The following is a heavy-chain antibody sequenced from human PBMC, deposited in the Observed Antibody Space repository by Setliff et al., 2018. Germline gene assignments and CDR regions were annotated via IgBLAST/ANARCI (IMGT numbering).Heavy chain of an antibody. J-gene: IGHJ3*02. D-gene: IGHD3-22*01. V-gene: IGHV3-9*03. CDR3: AKEYYSDSSGYYRGPAAFDI. CDR2: VSWNSGTS. CDR1: GFTFDDYA. Sequence: HPGGSLRLSCAASGFTFDDYAMHWVRQAPGKGLEWVSGVSWNSGTSAYADSVKGRFTISRDNAKNSLYLQMNSLRVEDMALYYCAKEYYSDSSGYYRGPAAFDIRGQGTVVTVSS.